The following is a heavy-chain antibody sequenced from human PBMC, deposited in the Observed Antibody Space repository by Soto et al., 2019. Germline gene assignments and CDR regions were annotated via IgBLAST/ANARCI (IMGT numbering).Heavy chain of an antibody. Sequence: ASVKVSCKASGYTFTSYAMHWVRQAPGQRLEWMGWINAGNGNTKYSRKFQGRVTITRDTSASTAYMELSSLRSEDTAVYYCARSIVVVTALDYWGQGTLVTAPQ. D-gene: IGHD2-21*02. CDR1: GYTFTSYA. V-gene: IGHV1-3*01. CDR3: ARSIVVVTALDY. CDR2: INAGNGNT. J-gene: IGHJ4*02.